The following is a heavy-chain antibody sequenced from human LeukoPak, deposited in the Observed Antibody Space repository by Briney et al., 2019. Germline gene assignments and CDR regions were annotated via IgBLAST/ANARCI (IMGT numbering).Heavy chain of an antibody. CDR2: IGDRGGSTYT. J-gene: IGHJ4*02. V-gene: IGHV3-23*01. D-gene: IGHD3-16*01. CDR1: GFTFSRYA. Sequence: GGSLRLSCAASGFTFSRYAMSWVRQAPGKGLEWVSAIGDRGGSTYTYYIDSVKGRFTISRDNSKNVLYLQINTLRAEDTAVYYCATWPRNDYAYWGQGTLVTVSS. CDR3: ATWPRNDYAY.